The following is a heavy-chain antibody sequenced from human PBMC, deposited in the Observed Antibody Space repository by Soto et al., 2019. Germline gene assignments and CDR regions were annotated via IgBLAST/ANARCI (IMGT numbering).Heavy chain of an antibody. CDR2: IYYSGST. Sequence: QVQLQESGPGLVKPSQTLSLTCTVSGGSISSGDYYWSWIRQPPGKGLEWIGYIYYSGSTYYNPSLQSRVTRSLDTSRNLFSLKLSSVIAADSAVYYCARVGSMISVRPFDYWGQGTLVTVSS. V-gene: IGHV4-30-4*01. J-gene: IGHJ4*02. D-gene: IGHD3-10*01. CDR3: ARVGSMISVRPFDY. CDR1: GGSISSGDYY.